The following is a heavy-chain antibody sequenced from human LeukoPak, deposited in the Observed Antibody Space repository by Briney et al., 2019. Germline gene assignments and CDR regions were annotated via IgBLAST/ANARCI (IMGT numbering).Heavy chain of an antibody. D-gene: IGHD6-13*01. J-gene: IGHJ4*02. CDR3: ARGLRGSSYYFDY. CDR2: IYHSGST. V-gene: IGHV4-38-2*01. Sequence: SETLSPTCAVSGYSISSGYYWGWIRQPPGKGLEWIGSIYHSGSTYYNPSLKSRVTISVDTSKNQFSLRLSSVTAADTAVYYCARGLRGSSYYFDYWGQGTLVTVSS. CDR1: GYSISSGYY.